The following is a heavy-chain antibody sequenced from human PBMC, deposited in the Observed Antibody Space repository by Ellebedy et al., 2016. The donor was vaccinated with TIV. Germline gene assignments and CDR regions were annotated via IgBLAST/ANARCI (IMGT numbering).Heavy chain of an antibody. V-gene: IGHV3-21*01. CDR3: ASSLMENEAVAGTAFFQY. J-gene: IGHJ1*01. CDR1: GFTFSSYG. CDR2: ISSSSSYI. Sequence: PGGSLRLSCAASGFTFSSYGMNWVRQAPGKGLEWVSSISSSSSYIYYADSVKGRFTISRDNAKNSLYLQMNSLRAEDTAVYYCASSLMENEAVAGTAFFQYWGQGTLVTVSS. D-gene: IGHD6-19*01.